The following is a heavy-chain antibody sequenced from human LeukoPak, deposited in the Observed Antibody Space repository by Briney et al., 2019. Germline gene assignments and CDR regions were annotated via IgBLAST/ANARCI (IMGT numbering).Heavy chain of an antibody. V-gene: IGHV3-30-3*01. CDR3: ARVEKGFWSGFKMDV. D-gene: IGHD3-3*01. J-gene: IGHJ6*04. CDR1: GFTFSSYA. Sequence: GRSLRLSCAASGFTFSSYAMHWVRQAPGKGLEWVAVISYDGSNKYYADSVKGRFTISRDNDKNSLYLEMNSLRAEDTAVYFCARVEKGFWSGFKMDVWGKGTAVTVSS. CDR2: ISYDGSNK.